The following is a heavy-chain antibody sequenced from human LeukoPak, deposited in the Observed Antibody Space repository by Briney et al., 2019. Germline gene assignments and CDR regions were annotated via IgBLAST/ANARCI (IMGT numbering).Heavy chain of an antibody. CDR1: GFTFSNYG. J-gene: IGHJ4*02. V-gene: IGHV3-30*18. CDR2: IAYDGSYK. Sequence: PGGSLRLSCAASGFTFSNYGMQWVRQAPGEGLERVALIAYDGSYKYYADSVKGRFTISRDNSKNTLDLQMNSLRAEDTAVYYCAKDGSAWYLDYWGQGTLVTVSS. CDR3: AKDGSAWYLDY. D-gene: IGHD6-19*01.